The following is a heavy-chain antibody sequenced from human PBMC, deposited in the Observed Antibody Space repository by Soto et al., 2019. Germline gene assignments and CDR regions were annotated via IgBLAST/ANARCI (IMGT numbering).Heavy chain of an antibody. D-gene: IGHD1-1*01. CDR3: ARWVEVSLDYFDS. V-gene: IGHV4-30-4*01. Sequence: SETLSLTCPVSGGSMSNSNYYWSWVRQTPGKGLEWIGHAFHSGRTYYNPSLKGRVGILVDTSRNQFSLNLNSMTVADSAVYYCARWVEVSLDYFDSWGQGIPVTVSS. CDR1: GGSMSNSNYY. J-gene: IGHJ4*02. CDR2: AFHSGRT.